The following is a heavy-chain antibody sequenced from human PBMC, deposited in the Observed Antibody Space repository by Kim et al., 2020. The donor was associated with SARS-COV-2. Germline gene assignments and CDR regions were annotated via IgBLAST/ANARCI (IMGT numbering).Heavy chain of an antibody. CDR1: GYTFTNYA. CDR3: ARDLLHSGYDY. V-gene: IGHV1-3*01. D-gene: IGHD5-12*01. CDR2: INAGNGNI. J-gene: IGHJ4*02. Sequence: ASVKVSCKASGYTFTNYAIQWVRQAPGQGLEWMGWINAGNGNIIYSQKFQGRATLTWDTSASTAYMELRALTSEDTAVYYCARDLLHSGYDYWGQGTLVTVPS.